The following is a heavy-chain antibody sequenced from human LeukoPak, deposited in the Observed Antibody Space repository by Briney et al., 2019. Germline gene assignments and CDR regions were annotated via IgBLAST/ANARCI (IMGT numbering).Heavy chain of an antibody. V-gene: IGHV4-4*02. CDR3: ARDVGLSMATINRAFDY. D-gene: IGHD5-24*01. J-gene: IGHJ4*02. Sequence: SETLSLTCAVSGGSISSSNWWSWVRQPPGKGLEWIGEIYHSGSTNYNPSLKSRVTISVDRSKNQFSLKLSSVTAADTAVYYCARDVGLSMATINRAFDYWGQGTLVTVSS. CDR1: GGSISSSNW. CDR2: IYHSGST.